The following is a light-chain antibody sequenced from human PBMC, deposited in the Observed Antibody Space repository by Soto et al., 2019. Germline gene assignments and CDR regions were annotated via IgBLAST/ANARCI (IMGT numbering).Light chain of an antibody. CDR3: SSYTSSSTPGV. CDR1: SSDVGGYNY. J-gene: IGLJ1*01. CDR2: EVS. Sequence: SALTQRASVSGSPGQSITISCTGTSSDVGGYNYVSWYQQHPGKAPKLMIYEVSNRPSGVSNRFSGSKSGTTASLTISGLQAEDEADYYCSSYTSSSTPGVFGTGTKVTVL. V-gene: IGLV2-14*01.